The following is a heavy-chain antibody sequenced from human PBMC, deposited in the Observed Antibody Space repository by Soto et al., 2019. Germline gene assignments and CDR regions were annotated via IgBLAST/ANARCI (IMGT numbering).Heavy chain of an antibody. CDR3: ATNPAATAAYYYGMDV. CDR1: GGTFSSYA. Sequence: QVQLVQSGAEVKKPGSSVKVSCKASGGTFSSYAISWVRQAPGQGLEWMGGIIPIFGTANYAQKFQGRVNPIFGTANYAQKFQGRVTITADESTSTAYMELSSLRSEDTAVYYCATNPAATAAYYYGMDVWGQGTTVTVSS. CDR2: IIPIFGTA. V-gene: IGHV1-69*12. D-gene: IGHD2-2*01. J-gene: IGHJ6*02.